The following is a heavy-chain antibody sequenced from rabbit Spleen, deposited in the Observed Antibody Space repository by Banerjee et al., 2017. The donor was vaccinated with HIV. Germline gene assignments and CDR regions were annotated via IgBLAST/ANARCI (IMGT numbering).Heavy chain of an antibody. CDR1: GFSFSSSYD. J-gene: IGHJ4*01. CDR3: ARDRFGGNVYPDYFKL. V-gene: IGHV1S45*01. Sequence: QEQLEESGGDLVKPGTSLTLTCTASGFSFSSSYDMCWVRQAPGKGLEWIACIYSGSNDRTFYASWAKGRFTISKTSSTTVTLQMTSLTAADTATYFCARDRFGGNVYPDYFKLWGQGTLVTVS. CDR2: IYSGSNDRT. D-gene: IGHD5-1*01.